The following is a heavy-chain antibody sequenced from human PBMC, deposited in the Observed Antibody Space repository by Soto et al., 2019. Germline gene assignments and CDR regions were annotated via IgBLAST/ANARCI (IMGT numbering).Heavy chain of an antibody. CDR2: ISYDGSNK. Sequence: GGSLRLSCAASGFTFSSYGMHWVRQAPGKGLEWVAVISYDGSNKYYADSMKGRFTISRDNSKNTLYLQMNSLRAEDTAVYYCAKNPMVRGAREYYFDYWGQGTLVTVSS. V-gene: IGHV3-30*18. CDR1: GFTFSSYG. D-gene: IGHD3-10*01. J-gene: IGHJ4*02. CDR3: AKNPMVRGAREYYFDY.